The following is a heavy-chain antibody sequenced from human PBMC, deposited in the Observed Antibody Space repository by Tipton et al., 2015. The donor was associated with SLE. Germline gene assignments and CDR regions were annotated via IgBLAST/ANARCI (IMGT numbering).Heavy chain of an antibody. Sequence: TLSLTCTVSGGSISIYYWSWIRQPAGKGLEWIGRIYTSGSTNYNPSLKSRVTMSVDTSKNQFSLKLSSVTAADTAVYYCVRDYYDGVGLCYFDDWGQGTLVTVSS. V-gene: IGHV4-4*07. D-gene: IGHD3-22*01. CDR3: VRDYYDGVGLCYFDD. CDR1: GGSISIYY. J-gene: IGHJ4*02. CDR2: IYTSGST.